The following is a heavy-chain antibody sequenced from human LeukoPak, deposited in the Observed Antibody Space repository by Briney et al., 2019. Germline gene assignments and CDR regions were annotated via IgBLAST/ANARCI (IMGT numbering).Heavy chain of an antibody. D-gene: IGHD2-2*01. Sequence: GGSLRLSCAASGFTFSSYAMSWVRQAPGKGLEWVSAISGSGGSTYYADSVKGRFTISRDNSKNTLYLQMNSLRAEDTAVYYCAKDPLIVVVPAPTSFFDYWGQGTLVTVSS. J-gene: IGHJ4*02. CDR2: ISGSGGST. CDR1: GFTFSSYA. V-gene: IGHV3-23*01. CDR3: AKDPLIVVVPAPTSFFDY.